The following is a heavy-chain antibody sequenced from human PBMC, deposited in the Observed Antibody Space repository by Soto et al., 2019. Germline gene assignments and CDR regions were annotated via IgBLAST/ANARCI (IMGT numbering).Heavy chain of an antibody. CDR2: IIPILGIA. V-gene: IGHV1-69*02. J-gene: IGHJ6*02. D-gene: IGHD6-13*01. CDR1: GGTFSSYT. Sequence: ASVKVSCKASGGTFSSYTISWVRQAPGQGLEWMGRIIPILGIANYAQKFQGRVTITADKSTSTAYMELSSLRSEDTAVYYCARARGIAAAGIYYYYGMDVWGQGTTVTVSS. CDR3: ARARGIAAAGIYYYYGMDV.